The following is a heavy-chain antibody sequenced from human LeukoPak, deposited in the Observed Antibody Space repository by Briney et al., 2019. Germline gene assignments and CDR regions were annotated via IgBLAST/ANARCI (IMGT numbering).Heavy chain of an antibody. CDR3: ARRERGYCSGGSCYSWFDP. J-gene: IGHJ5*02. Sequence: ASVKVSCKASGGTFSSYAISWVRQAPGQGLEWMGGIIPIFGTANYAQTFQGRVTITADESTSTAYMELSSLRSEDTAVYYCARRERGYCSGGSCYSWFDPWGQGTLVTVSS. CDR2: IIPIFGTA. D-gene: IGHD2-15*01. V-gene: IGHV1-69*13. CDR1: GGTFSSYA.